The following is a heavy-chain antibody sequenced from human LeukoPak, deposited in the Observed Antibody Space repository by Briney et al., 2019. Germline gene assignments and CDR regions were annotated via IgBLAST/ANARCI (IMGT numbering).Heavy chain of an antibody. CDR2: INHSGST. Sequence: SETLSLTCAVYGGSVSGYYWSWIRQPPGKGLEWIGEINHSGSTNYNPSLKSRVTISVDTSKNQFSLKLSSVTAADTAVYYCARGLSATMIRTFYYWGQGTLVTVSS. J-gene: IGHJ4*02. D-gene: IGHD3-22*01. CDR3: ARGLSATMIRTFYY. CDR1: GGSVSGYY. V-gene: IGHV4-34*01.